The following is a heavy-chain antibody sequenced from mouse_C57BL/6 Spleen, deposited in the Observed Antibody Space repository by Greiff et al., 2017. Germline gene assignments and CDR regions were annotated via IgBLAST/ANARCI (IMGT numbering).Heavy chain of an antibody. CDR2: IYPGGGYT. CDR3: ARRGTWDDWYFDV. CDR1: GYTFTNYW. D-gene: IGHD4-1*01. V-gene: IGHV1-63*01. Sequence: QVQLKQSGAELVRPGTSVKMSCKASGYTFTNYWIGWAKQRPGHGLEWIGDIYPGGGYTNYNEKFKGKATLTADKSSSTAYMQFSSLTSEDSAIYYCARRGTWDDWYFDVWCTGTTVTVSS. J-gene: IGHJ1*03.